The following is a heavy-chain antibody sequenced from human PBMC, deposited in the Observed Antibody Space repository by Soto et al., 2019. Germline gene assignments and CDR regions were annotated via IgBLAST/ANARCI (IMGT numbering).Heavy chain of an antibody. J-gene: IGHJ4*02. CDR3: GRGRSGQIVVFY. CDR2: IGPESGAT. V-gene: IGHV1-2*02. Sequence: ASVKVSCKASGYTFTSYYMHWVRQAPGQGLEWMGEIGPESGATRYAQKFQGRVTMTRDMSITTVYMELNNLSPDDTAVYYCGRGRSGQIVVFYWGQGTPVTVSS. CDR1: GYTFTSYY. D-gene: IGHD1-26*01.